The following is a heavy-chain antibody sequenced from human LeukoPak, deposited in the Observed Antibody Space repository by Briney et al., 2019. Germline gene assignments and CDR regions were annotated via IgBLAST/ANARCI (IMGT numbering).Heavy chain of an antibody. D-gene: IGHD2-8*01. CDR3: AKEPSYCTNGVCYSRVFDR. Sequence: GGSLRLSCAASGFTFSSYAMSWVRQAPGEGLEWVSAISGSGDGTYYADSAKGRFTISRDNSKNTLYLQMSGLRAEDTAVYYCAKEPSYCTNGVCYSRVFDRWGQGTLVTVSS. CDR2: ISGSGDGT. V-gene: IGHV3-23*01. CDR1: GFTFSSYA. J-gene: IGHJ5*02.